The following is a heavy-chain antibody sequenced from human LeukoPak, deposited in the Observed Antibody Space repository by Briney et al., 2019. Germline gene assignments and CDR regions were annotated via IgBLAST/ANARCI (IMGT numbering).Heavy chain of an antibody. Sequence: PGGSPRLSCAASGFTFSSYSMNWVRQAPGKGLEWVSSISSSSSYIYYADSVKGRFTISRDNAKNSLYLQMNSLRAEDTAVYYCARDISPAGTEDAFDIWGQGTMVTVSS. CDR3: ARDISPAGTEDAFDI. CDR1: GFTFSSYS. D-gene: IGHD1-1*01. CDR2: ISSSSSYI. V-gene: IGHV3-21*01. J-gene: IGHJ3*02.